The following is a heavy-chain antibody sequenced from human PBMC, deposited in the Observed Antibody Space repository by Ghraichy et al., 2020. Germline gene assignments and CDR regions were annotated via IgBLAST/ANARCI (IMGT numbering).Heavy chain of an antibody. Sequence: SETLSLTCTVSGGSISSYYWSWIRQPPGKGLEWIGYIYYSGSTNYNPSLKSRVTISVDTSKNQFSLKLSSVTAADTAVYYCARDSTASHYYYYGMDVWGQGTTVTVSS. CDR2: IYYSGST. CDR1: GGSISSYY. CDR3: ARDSTASHYYYYGMDV. D-gene: IGHD4-17*01. J-gene: IGHJ6*02. V-gene: IGHV4-59*01.